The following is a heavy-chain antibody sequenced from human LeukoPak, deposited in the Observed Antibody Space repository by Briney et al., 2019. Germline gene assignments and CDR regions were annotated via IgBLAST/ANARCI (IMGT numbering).Heavy chain of an antibody. Sequence: ASVEVSCKASGYTFTSYGISWVRQAPGQGLEWMGWISAYNGNTNYAQKLQGRVTMTTDTSTSTAYMELRSLRSDDTAVYYCARDPHRIAVAGTLPFDYWGQGTLVTVSS. V-gene: IGHV1-18*01. CDR1: GYTFTSYG. J-gene: IGHJ4*02. CDR2: ISAYNGNT. D-gene: IGHD6-19*01. CDR3: ARDPHRIAVAGTLPFDY.